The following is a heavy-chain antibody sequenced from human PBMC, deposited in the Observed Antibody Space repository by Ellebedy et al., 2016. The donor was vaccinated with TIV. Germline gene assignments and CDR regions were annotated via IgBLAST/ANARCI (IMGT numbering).Heavy chain of an antibody. CDR3: ARDLASRNDY. CDR1: GFTFSSYG. Sequence: GESLKISXAASGFTFSSYGMHWVRQAPGKGLEWVAVISYDGSNKYYADSVKGRFTISRDNSKNTLYLQMNSLRAEDTAVYYCARDLASRNDYWGQGTLVTVSS. J-gene: IGHJ4*02. V-gene: IGHV3-30*03. CDR2: ISYDGSNK. D-gene: IGHD2-2*01.